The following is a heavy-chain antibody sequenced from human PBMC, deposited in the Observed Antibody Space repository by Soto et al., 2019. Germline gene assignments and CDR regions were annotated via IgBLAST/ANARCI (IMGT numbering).Heavy chain of an antibody. D-gene: IGHD2-15*01. J-gene: IGHJ4*02. CDR1: GFTFSSYG. CDR2: ISYDGSNK. Sequence: QVQLVESGGGVVQPGRSLRLSCAASGFTFSSYGMHWVRQAPGKGLEWVAVISYDGSNKYYADSVKGRFTISRDNSKNTLYLQMNSLRAEDTAVYYCAKGFLSVAATLNYWGQGTLVTVSS. CDR3: AKGFLSVAATLNY. V-gene: IGHV3-30*18.